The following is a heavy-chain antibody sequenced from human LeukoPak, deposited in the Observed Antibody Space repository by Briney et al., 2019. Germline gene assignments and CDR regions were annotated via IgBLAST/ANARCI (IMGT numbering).Heavy chain of an antibody. D-gene: IGHD3-3*01. CDR3: ARDPYDFWSGYYTGFDP. J-gene: IGHJ5*02. CDR2: IYTSGST. CDR1: GGSISSYY. Sequence: PSETLSLTCTVSGGSISSYYWSWIRQPAGKGLEWIGRIYTSGSTNYNPSLKSRVTISVDTSKNQFSLKLSSVTAADTAVYYCARDPYDFWSGYYTGFDPWGQGTLVTVSS. V-gene: IGHV4-4*07.